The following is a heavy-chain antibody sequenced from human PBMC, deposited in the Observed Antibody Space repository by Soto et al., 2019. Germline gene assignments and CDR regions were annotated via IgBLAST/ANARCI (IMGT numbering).Heavy chain of an antibody. D-gene: IGHD6-19*01. V-gene: IGHV3-48*01. CDR3: ARRSGSSGWYTFDY. CDR2: ISSTSGTI. CDR1: GFTLTTYS. J-gene: IGHJ4*02. Sequence: EVQLVESGGGLVQPGGSLRLSCAASGFTLTTYSMNWVRQAPGKGLEWISYISSTSGTIYYADSVKGRFTISRDNAKNSQYLQMNSLRAEDTAIYYCARRSGSSGWYTFDYWGQGTLVTVSS.